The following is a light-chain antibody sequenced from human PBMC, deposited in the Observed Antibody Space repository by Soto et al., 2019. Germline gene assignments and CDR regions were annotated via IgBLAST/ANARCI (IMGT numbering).Light chain of an antibody. Sequence: SYDRTQPPSVSWAPGQTARITCVGNNIESKSVHWYQQRPGQAPVLDIYVDSDRPSGIPDRFSASTSGNTAALTISRVEAGDEADYYCQVWDTISDHYVFGSGTKVTVL. CDR1: NIESKS. V-gene: IGLV3-21*02. CDR2: VDS. CDR3: QVWDTISDHYV. J-gene: IGLJ1*01.